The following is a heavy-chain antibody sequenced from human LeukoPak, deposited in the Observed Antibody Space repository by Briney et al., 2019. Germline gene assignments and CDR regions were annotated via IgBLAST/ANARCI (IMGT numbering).Heavy chain of an antibody. CDR2: IYYSGST. D-gene: IGHD5-12*01. CDR3: ARAGDIVATMTPDY. Sequence: SETLSLTCTVSGGSISSYYWSWIRQPPGKGLEWIGYIYYSGSTKYNPSLKSRVTISVDTSKNQFSLTLSSVTAADTAVYYCARAGDIVATMTPDYWGQGTLVTVSS. V-gene: IGHV4-59*01. J-gene: IGHJ4*02. CDR1: GGSISSYY.